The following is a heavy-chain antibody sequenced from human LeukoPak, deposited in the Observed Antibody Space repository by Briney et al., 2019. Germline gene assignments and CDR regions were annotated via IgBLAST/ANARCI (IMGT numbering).Heavy chain of an antibody. V-gene: IGHV3-7*01. D-gene: IGHD1-26*01. CDR2: IHQDGSDK. J-gene: IGHJ4*02. CDR1: GFTFTTHW. Sequence: PGGSLRLSCVASGFTFTTHWMSWVRQAPGKGREWVANIHQDGSDKYYVDSVKGRFTISRDNAKNSLYLQMNSLRAEDTAVYYCARYGGSYLDYWGQGTLVTVSS. CDR3: ARYGGSYLDY.